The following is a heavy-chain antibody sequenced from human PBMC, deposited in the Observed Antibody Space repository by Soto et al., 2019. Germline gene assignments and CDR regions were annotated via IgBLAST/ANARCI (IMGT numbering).Heavy chain of an antibody. V-gene: IGHV3-23*01. D-gene: IGHD6-19*01. J-gene: IGHJ4*02. Sequence: GGSLRLSCAASGFTFSSYAMSWVRQAPGKGLEWVSAISGSGGSTYYADSVKGRFTISRDNSKNTLYLQMNSLRAEDTAIYYCAKGITVAGIFDYWGQGTLVTVSS. CDR2: ISGSGGST. CDR3: AKGITVAGIFDY. CDR1: GFTFSSYA.